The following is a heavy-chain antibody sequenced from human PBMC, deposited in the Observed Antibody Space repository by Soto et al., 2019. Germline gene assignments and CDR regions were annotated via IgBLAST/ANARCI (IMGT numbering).Heavy chain of an antibody. V-gene: IGHV3-74*01. D-gene: IGHD2-15*01. J-gene: IGHJ4*02. CDR3: ARVRYCSDNSCYSWFDY. Sequence: GGSLRLSCVTSGFTFSNSWMHWVRQAPGKGLEWVSRISSDGSSTTYADSVKGRFTISRDNAENSLHLQMNSLRAEDTAVYYCARVRYCSDNSCYSWFDYWGQGT. CDR1: GFTFSNSW. CDR2: ISSDGSST.